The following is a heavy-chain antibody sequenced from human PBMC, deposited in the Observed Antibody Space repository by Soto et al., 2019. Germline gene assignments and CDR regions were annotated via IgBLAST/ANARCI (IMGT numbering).Heavy chain of an antibody. J-gene: IGHJ6*02. CDR1: GGTFSSYA. CDR3: ARERRPTYYYDSPYYYYGMDV. CDR2: IIPIFGTA. V-gene: IGHV1-69*13. Sequence: SVKVSCKASGGTFSSYAISWVRQAPGQGLEWMGGIIPIFGTANYAQKFQGRVTITADESTSTAYMELSSLRSEDTAVYYCARERRPTYYYDSPYYYYGMDVWGQGTTVTVSS. D-gene: IGHD3-22*01.